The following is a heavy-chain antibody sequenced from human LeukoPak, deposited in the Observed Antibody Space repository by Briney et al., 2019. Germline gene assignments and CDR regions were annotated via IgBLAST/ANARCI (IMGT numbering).Heavy chain of an antibody. V-gene: IGHV4-4*07. CDR1: GGSINNYY. CDR3: ARGVYCSADICPGGEAFDI. J-gene: IGHJ3*02. Sequence: PSETLSLTCTVSGGSINNYYWSWIRQPAGKGLEWIGRIYTRGSTNYNPSLKSRVTMSVDTSKNQFSLKLSSVTAADTAVNYGARGVYCSADICPGGEAFDIWGKGTMVSVSS. D-gene: IGHD2-15*01. CDR2: IYTRGST.